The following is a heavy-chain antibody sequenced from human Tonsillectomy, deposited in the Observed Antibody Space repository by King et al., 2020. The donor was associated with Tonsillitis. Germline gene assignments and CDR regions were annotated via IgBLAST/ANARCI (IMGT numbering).Heavy chain of an antibody. CDR3: AREYSVAGGYYGMDV. J-gene: IGHJ6*02. CDR1: GFTFSSHW. CDR2: IKQDGSEK. V-gene: IGHV3-7*03. Sequence: VQLVESGGGLVQPGGSLRLSCAASGFTFSSHWMSWVRQAPGKGLEWVANIKQDGSEKNYVDSVKGRFTISRDNARNSLYLQMNSLRAEDTAVYYCAREYSVAGGYYGMDVWGQGTTVTVSS. D-gene: IGHD2-15*01.